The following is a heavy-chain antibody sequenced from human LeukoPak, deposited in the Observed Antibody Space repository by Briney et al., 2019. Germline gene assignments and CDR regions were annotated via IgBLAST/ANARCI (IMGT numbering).Heavy chain of an antibody. D-gene: IGHD7-27*01. V-gene: IGHV3-64*01. Sequence: GGSLRLSCAASGFTFSSYAMHWVRQAPGKGLEYVSAISSNGGSTYYANSVKGRFTISRDNSKNTLYLQMGSLRAEDMAVYYCARVGTYYYDDWGQGTLVTVFS. J-gene: IGHJ4*02. CDR3: ARVGTYYYDD. CDR2: ISSNGGST. CDR1: GFTFSSYA.